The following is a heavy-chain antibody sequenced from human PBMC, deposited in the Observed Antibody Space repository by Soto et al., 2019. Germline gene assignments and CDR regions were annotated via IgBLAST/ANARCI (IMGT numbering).Heavy chain of an antibody. D-gene: IGHD5-12*01. CDR2: ISYDGSNK. Sequence: VQLVESGGGVVQPGRSLRLSCAASGFTFSSYGMHWVRQAPGKGLEWVAVISYDGSNKYYADSVKGRFTISRDNSKNTLYLQMNSLRAEDTAVYYCAKGILYSGYDAFDYWGQGTLVTVSS. J-gene: IGHJ4*02. V-gene: IGHV3-30*18. CDR3: AKGILYSGYDAFDY. CDR1: GFTFSSYG.